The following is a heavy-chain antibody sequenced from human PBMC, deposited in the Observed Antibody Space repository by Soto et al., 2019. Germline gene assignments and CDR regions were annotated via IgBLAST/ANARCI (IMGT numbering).Heavy chain of an antibody. CDR2: ISGSSITM. V-gene: IGHV3-48*04. CDR3: ARPGNSLYYYFYMDV. J-gene: IGHJ6*03. Sequence: EVQLVESGGGLAQPGGSLRLSCAASGFRFSDYAINWVRQAPGKGLEWISYISGSSITMYYADSVKGRFTISRDNAKNTLYLEMNSLRAEDTALYYCARPGNSLYYYFYMDVWGKGTPVTVSS. CDR1: GFRFSDYA. D-gene: IGHD4-4*01.